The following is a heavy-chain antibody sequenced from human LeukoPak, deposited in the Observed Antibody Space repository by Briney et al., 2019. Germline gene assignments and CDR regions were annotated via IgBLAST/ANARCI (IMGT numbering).Heavy chain of an antibody. V-gene: IGHV3-30*02. Sequence: GGSLRLSCAASGFTFSSYGMHWVRQAPGKGLEWVAFIRYDGSNKYYADSVKGRFTISRDNAKNTLYLQMNSLRAEDTAVYYCARGGPYSGSYPFDYWGQGTLVTVSS. J-gene: IGHJ4*02. CDR3: ARGGPYSGSYPFDY. D-gene: IGHD1-26*01. CDR2: IRYDGSNK. CDR1: GFTFSSYG.